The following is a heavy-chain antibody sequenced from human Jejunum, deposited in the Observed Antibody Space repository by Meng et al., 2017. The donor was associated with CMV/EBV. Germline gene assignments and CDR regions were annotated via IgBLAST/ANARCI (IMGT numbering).Heavy chain of an antibody. CDR1: GESVRSHY. Sequence: SGESVRSHYWTWIRQPPGKGLEWMGHVYYSVSATYSPSLRSRVTISVDMSKNQFSLKLRSVTAADTAMYFCARGLGHASNNSHDYWGQGTLVTVSS. D-gene: IGHD1-1*01. CDR2: VYYSVSA. V-gene: IGHV4-59*02. CDR3: ARGLGHASNNSHDY. J-gene: IGHJ4*02.